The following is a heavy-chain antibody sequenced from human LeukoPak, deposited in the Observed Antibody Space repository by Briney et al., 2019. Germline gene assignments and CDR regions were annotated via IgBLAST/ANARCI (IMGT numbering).Heavy chain of an antibody. J-gene: IGHJ3*02. Sequence: GGSLRLSRVVSGFTFRSYEMKWVRQAPGKGLEWISFISPTSGTIYYADSVKGRFIISRDNDRDSLYLQMNSLRAEDTAVYYCVRDGGFPGTTASFEMWGQGTMVTVSS. CDR3: VRDGGFPGTTASFEM. CDR1: GFTFRSYE. D-gene: IGHD1-7*01. V-gene: IGHV3-48*03. CDR2: ISPTSGTI.